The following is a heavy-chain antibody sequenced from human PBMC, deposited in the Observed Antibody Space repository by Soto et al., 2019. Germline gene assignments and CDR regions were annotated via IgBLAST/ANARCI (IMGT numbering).Heavy chain of an antibody. Sequence: QVQLVESGGGVVQPGRSLRLSCAASGFTFSSYGMHWVRQAPGKGLEWVAVIWYDGSNKYYADSVKGRSTISRDNSKNTLYLQMKSLRAEDTAVYYCARGGSNDWFLPFDYWGQGTLVTVSS. D-gene: IGHD3-9*01. CDR2: IWYDGSNK. V-gene: IGHV3-33*01. CDR1: GFTFSSYG. CDR3: ARGGSNDWFLPFDY. J-gene: IGHJ4*02.